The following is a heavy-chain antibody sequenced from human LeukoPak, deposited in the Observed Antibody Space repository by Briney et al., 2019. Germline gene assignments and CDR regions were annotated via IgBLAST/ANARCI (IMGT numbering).Heavy chain of an antibody. CDR1: GGSFSGYY. Sequence: PSETLSLTCAVYGGSFSGYYWSWIRQPPGKGLEWIGEINHSGSTNYNPSLKSRVTISVDTSKNQFSLKLSSVTAADTAVYYCARLREEHIVVVTAIYSDYYYYMDVWGKGTTVTISS. CDR3: ARLREEHIVVVTAIYSDYYYYMDV. CDR2: INHSGST. J-gene: IGHJ6*03. V-gene: IGHV4-34*01. D-gene: IGHD2-21*02.